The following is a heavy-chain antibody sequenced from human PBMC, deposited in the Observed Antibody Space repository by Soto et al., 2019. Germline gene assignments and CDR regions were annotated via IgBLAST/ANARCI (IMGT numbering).Heavy chain of an antibody. J-gene: IGHJ6*02. CDR2: MNPNSGNT. V-gene: IGHV1-8*01. CDR1: GYTFTSYD. D-gene: IGHD6-13*01. CDR3: ARGIAAADNDCYYYYGMDV. Sequence: ASVKVSCKASGYTFTSYDINWVRQATGQGLEWMGWMNPNSGNTGYAQKFQGRVTMTRNTSISTAYMELSSLRSEDTAVYYCARGIAAADNDCYYYYGMDVWGQGTTVTVSS.